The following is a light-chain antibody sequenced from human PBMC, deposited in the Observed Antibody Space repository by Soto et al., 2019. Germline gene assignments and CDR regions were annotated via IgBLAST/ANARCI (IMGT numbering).Light chain of an antibody. J-gene: IGKJ4*01. CDR2: DAS. CDR3: HQRSNWPLT. Sequence: EIVLTQSQVTLSLSPGERATLSCRASQSVSNNLAWYQQKPGQAPRLLIYDASNRATGIPARFSGSGSGTDFTLTISSLEPEDFAVYYCHQRSNWPLTFGGGTKVEI. CDR1: QSVSNN. V-gene: IGKV3-11*01.